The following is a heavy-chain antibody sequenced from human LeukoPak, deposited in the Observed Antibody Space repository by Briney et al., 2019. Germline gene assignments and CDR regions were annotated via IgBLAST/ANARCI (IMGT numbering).Heavy chain of an antibody. J-gene: IGHJ6*03. V-gene: IGHV4-4*07. D-gene: IGHD3-10*01. CDR3: ARDLKVRGGDYYYYMDV. CDR2: IYTSGST. Sequence: SETLSLTCTVSGGSISSYYWSWIRQPAGKGLEWIGRIYTSGSTNCNPSLKSRVTMSVDTSKNQFSLKLSSVTAADTAVYYCARDLKVRGGDYYYYMDVWGKGTTVTISS. CDR1: GGSISSYY.